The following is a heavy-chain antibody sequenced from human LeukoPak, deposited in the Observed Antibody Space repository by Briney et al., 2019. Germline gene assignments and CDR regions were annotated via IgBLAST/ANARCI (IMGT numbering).Heavy chain of an antibody. J-gene: IGHJ5*02. CDR3: ARVWDTYYYGLGMRHWFDP. CDR1: GYTFTSYG. Sequence: GASVKVSCKASGYTFTSYGISWVRQAPGQGLEWMGWISAYNGNTNYAQKLQGRVTMTTDTSTSTAYMELRSLRSDDTAVYYCARVWDTYYYGLGMRHWFDPWGQGTLVTVSS. D-gene: IGHD3-10*01. V-gene: IGHV1-18*01. CDR2: ISAYNGNT.